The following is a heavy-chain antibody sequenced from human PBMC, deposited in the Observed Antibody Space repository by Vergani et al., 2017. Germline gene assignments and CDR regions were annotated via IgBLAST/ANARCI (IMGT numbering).Heavy chain of an antibody. J-gene: IGHJ4*02. CDR3: ARGIVGATAVLDY. V-gene: IGHV3-53*01. CDR1: GFTVSSNY. D-gene: IGHD1-26*01. Sequence: EVHLVESGGGLVQPGGSLRLSCAASGFTVSSNYMSWVRQAEGKGLEWVSVIYSGGSTYYADFVKGRFTIARDNSKNTLYLQMNSLRAEDTAVYYCARGIVGATAVLDYWGQGTLVTVSS. CDR2: IYSGGST.